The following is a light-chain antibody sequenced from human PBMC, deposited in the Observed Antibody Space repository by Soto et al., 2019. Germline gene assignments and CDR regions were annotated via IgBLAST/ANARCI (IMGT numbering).Light chain of an antibody. V-gene: IGKV1-5*01. CDR2: DAS. Sequence: EIELTQSPGTLSLSPGERATLSCRARQSISSWLAWYQQKPGRAPKLLIYDASTLESGVPSRFSGSGSGTEFTLTISRLQPDDFATYYCQQYNTYPWTFGQGTKVDIK. CDR3: QQYNTYPWT. CDR1: QSISSW. J-gene: IGKJ1*01.